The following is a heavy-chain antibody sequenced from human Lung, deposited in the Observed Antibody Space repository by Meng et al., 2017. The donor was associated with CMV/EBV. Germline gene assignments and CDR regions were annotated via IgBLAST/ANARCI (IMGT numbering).Heavy chain of an antibody. Sequence: RLKDVDAVGLSSSKPLLICGVFCVSISSNFRWSWVRQPPGKGLEWIGDIDDSGSTNYNPSLKRRVSISVDKSKNNFSLKLNSVTAADSAVYYCARGKKDMSEQFAYWGQGALVTVSS. J-gene: IGHJ4*02. CDR3: ARGKKDMSEQFAY. CDR2: IDDSGST. V-gene: IGHV4/OR15-8*01. D-gene: IGHD5-24*01. CDR1: CVSISSNFR.